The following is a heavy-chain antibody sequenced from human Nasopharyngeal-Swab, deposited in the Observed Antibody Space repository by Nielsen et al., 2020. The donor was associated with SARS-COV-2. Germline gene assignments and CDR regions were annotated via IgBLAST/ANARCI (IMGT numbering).Heavy chain of an antibody. CDR3: ARFYDFWSGYHVDP. D-gene: IGHD3-3*01. CDR1: GVSISSYY. Sequence: SETLSLTCTVSGVSISSYYWSWIRQPPGKGLEWIGYIYYSGTTNYNPSLKSRVTISVDTSKNQFSLKLRSVTAADTAVYYCARFYDFWSGYHVDPWGQGTLVTVSS. V-gene: IGHV4-59*13. J-gene: IGHJ5*02. CDR2: IYYSGTT.